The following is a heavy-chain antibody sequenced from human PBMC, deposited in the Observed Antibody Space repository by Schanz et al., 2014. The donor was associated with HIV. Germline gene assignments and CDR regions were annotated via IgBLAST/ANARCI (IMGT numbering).Heavy chain of an antibody. J-gene: IGHJ6*02. D-gene: IGHD3-3*02. Sequence: QVRLVQSGAEVKKPGASVRVSCEASGGTFSIYAISWVRQAPGQGLEWMGGIIPIFGTANYAQKFQGRVTIIADESTSTAYMELSSLRSADTAVYFCARAAFSSEYYYGMDVWGQGTTVTVSS. V-gene: IGHV1-69*01. CDR2: IIPIFGTA. CDR3: ARAAFSSEYYYGMDV. CDR1: GGTFSIYA.